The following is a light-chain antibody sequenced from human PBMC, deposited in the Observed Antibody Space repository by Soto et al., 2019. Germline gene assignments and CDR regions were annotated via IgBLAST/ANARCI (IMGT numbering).Light chain of an antibody. CDR2: GVS. V-gene: IGKV3-15*01. Sequence: EIVMTQSPVTLSVSPGERATLSCRASQSVRSTYLAWYQQKPGQAPRLLIFGVSNRTAGIPARFSGSGSGTEFTLTISILQSEDFAVYYGQQYGDWPFTFGVVTKVEIK. CDR1: QSVRSTY. CDR3: QQYGDWPFT. J-gene: IGKJ4*01.